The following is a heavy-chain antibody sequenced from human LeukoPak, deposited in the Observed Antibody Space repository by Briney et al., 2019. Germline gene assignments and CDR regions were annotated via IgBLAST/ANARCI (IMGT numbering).Heavy chain of an antibody. CDR1: GFTFSSYA. Sequence: PGRSLRLSCAASGFTFSSYAMHWVRQAPGKGLEWVAVISYDGSNKYYADSVKGRFTISRDNSKNTLYLQMNSLRAEDTAVYYCAKDLRVGAPSAFDIWGQGTMVTVSS. CDR3: AKDLRVGAPSAFDI. CDR2: ISYDGSNK. V-gene: IGHV3-30-3*01. J-gene: IGHJ3*02. D-gene: IGHD4/OR15-4a*01.